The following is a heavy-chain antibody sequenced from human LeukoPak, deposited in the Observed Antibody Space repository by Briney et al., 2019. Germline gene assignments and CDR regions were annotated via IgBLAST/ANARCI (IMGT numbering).Heavy chain of an antibody. CDR1: GFTFSSYA. CDR2: ISGSGGST. V-gene: IGHV3-23*01. CDR3: AKPTNMPYYYGMDV. J-gene: IGHJ6*02. D-gene: IGHD2-2*01. Sequence: GGSLRLSCAASGFTFSSYAMSWVRQAPGKGLEWVSAISGSGGSTYYADSVKGRFTISRDNSKNTLYLQMNSLRAEDTAVYYCAKPTNMPYYYGMDVWGQGTTVTVSS.